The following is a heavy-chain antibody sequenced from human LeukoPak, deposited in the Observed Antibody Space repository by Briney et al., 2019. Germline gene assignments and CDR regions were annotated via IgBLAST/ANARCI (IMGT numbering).Heavy chain of an antibody. V-gene: IGHV3-23*01. CDR1: GFTFSSYA. D-gene: IGHD6-19*01. Sequence: PGGSLRLSCAASGFTFSSYAMSWVRQAPGKGLEWVSAISGSGGSTYYADSVKGRFTISRDNSKNTLYLQMNSLRAEDTAVYYCARDVAVAGHSNGFYYYGMDVWGKGTTVTVSS. J-gene: IGHJ6*04. CDR3: ARDVAVAGHSNGFYYYGMDV. CDR2: ISGSGGST.